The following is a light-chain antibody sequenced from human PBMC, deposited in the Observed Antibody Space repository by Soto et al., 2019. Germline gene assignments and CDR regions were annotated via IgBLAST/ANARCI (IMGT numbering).Light chain of an antibody. CDR2: EVS. V-gene: IGLV2-14*02. CDR1: SSDIGTYNL. J-gene: IGLJ2*01. CDR3: SSYAGSNNL. Sequence: QSALTQPASVSGSPGQSITISCTGSSSDIGTYNLVSWYRHHPGKAPKLIIYEVSLRPSGISYRFSASKSGNTASLTISGLQAEDEADYYCSSYAGSNNLFGGGTKLTVL.